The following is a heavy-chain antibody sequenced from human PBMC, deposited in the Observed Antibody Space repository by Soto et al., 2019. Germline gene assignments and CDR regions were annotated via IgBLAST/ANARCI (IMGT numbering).Heavy chain of an antibody. CDR1: GFTFDTYW. Sequence: PGGSLRLSCAASGFTFDTYWMNWVRQAPGKGPEWLSGINSDGTISSYADSVKGRFTITIDKARNTLSLQMNSMRADDTAVYYCARLSGDHSAFFSYGMDAWGQGTTVTVSS. J-gene: IGHJ6*02. D-gene: IGHD2-21*01. CDR2: INSDGTIS. CDR3: ARLSGDHSAFFSYGMDA. V-gene: IGHV3-74*01.